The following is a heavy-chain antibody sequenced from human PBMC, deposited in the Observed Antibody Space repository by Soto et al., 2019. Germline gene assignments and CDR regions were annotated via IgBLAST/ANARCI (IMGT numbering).Heavy chain of an antibody. V-gene: IGHV1-69*05. CDR2: VIPIFSTA. J-gene: IGHJ6*02. Sequence: QVQLVQSGAEVKKPGSSVKVSCKASGGTFSSYAISWVRQAPEQGLEWMGGVIPIFSTANYAQKLQDRVTXTXDXYTSTAYMALTSMRSEDTVVYYCARATSGQKYGVDVWGPGTTVTVSS. CDR3: ARATSGQKYGVDV. CDR1: GGTFSSYA. D-gene: IGHD6-25*01.